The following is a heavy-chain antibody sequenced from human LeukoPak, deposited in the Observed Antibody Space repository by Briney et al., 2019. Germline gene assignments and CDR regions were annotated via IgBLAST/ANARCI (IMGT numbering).Heavy chain of an antibody. V-gene: IGHV1-2*02. CDR3: AREIDDAFDI. J-gene: IGHJ3*02. CDR2: INPKSGGT. CDR1: GYTFTGYY. Sequence: ASVKVSCKASGYTFTGYYIHWVRQAPGQGLEWMGWINPKSGGTNSAQMFQGRVTMTRDTSISTAYMDLSRLRSDDTAVYYCAREIDDAFDIWGQGTMVTVSS.